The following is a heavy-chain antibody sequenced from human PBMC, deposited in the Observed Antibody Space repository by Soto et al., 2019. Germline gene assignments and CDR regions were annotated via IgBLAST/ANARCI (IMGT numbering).Heavy chain of an antibody. CDR2: MNPNSGNT. D-gene: IGHD4-4*01. Sequence: QVQLVLSGAEVKKPGASVKVSCKASGYTFTSYDINWVRQATGQGLEWLGWMNPNSGNTGYAQKFQGRVTMTRNTSISTAYMELSSLRSEDTAVYYCARGRREQGKTTVIPRYYFDYWGQGTLVTVSS. J-gene: IGHJ4*02. CDR3: ARGRREQGKTTVIPRYYFDY. CDR1: GYTFTSYD. V-gene: IGHV1-8*01.